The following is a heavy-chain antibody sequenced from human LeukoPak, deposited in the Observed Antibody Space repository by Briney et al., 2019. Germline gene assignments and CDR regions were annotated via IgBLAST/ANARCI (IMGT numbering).Heavy chain of an antibody. CDR3: ARDAGRGFSWAATLRYYYYYYMDV. D-gene: IGHD2-15*01. CDR2: IIPIFGTA. CDR1: GGTFSSYA. Sequence: GASVKVSCKASGGTFSSYAISWVRQAPGQGLEWMGGIIPIFGTANYAQKFQGRVTITADKSTSTAYMELSSLRSEDTAVYYCARDAGRGFSWAATLRYYYYYYMDVWGKGTTVTISS. V-gene: IGHV1-69*06. J-gene: IGHJ6*03.